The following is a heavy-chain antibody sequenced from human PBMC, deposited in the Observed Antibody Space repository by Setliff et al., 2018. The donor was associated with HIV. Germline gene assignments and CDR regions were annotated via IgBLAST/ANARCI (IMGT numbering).Heavy chain of an antibody. CDR2: IKQDGSGK. Sequence: GGSLRLSCAASGFTFSSYWMSWVRQAPGKGLEWVASIKQDGSGKYYVDSVKGRFTISRDNAKNSLYLQMNSLRAEDTAVYYCARLYNFWSGYSPDHYYYYMDVWGKGTTVTVSS. CDR3: ARLYNFWSGYSPDHYYYYMDV. CDR1: GFTFSSYW. J-gene: IGHJ6*03. D-gene: IGHD3-3*01. V-gene: IGHV3-7*05.